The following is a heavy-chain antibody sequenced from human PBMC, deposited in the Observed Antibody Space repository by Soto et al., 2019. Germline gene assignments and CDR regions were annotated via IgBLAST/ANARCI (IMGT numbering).Heavy chain of an antibody. CDR3: VRVTVTPGLDY. CDR1: GFTFSNYW. CDR2: INQDGGEK. D-gene: IGHD2-21*02. V-gene: IGHV3-7*04. J-gene: IGHJ4*02. Sequence: EVQLEESGGGLVQPGGSLRLSCAASGFTFSNYWINWVRQAPGKGLEWVANINQDGGEKDYVDYVKGRFTISRDNAKNSVYLQMNSLRVEDTAVYYCVRVTVTPGLDYWGQGSLVTVSS.